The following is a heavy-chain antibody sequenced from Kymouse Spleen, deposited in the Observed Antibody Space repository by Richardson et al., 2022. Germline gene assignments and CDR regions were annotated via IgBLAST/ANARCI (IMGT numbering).Heavy chain of an antibody. Sequence: EVQLVESGGGLVKPGRSLRLSCTASGFTFGDYAMSWFRQAPGKGLEWVGFIRSKAYGGTTEYAASVKGRFTISRDDSKSIAYLQMNSLKTEDTAVYYCTRAPRRITIFGVVIMRGMDVWGQGTTVTVSS. CDR1: GFTFGDYA. CDR2: IRSKAYGGTT. J-gene: IGHJ6*02. V-gene: IGHV3-49*05. D-gene: IGHD3-3*01. CDR3: TRAPRRITIFGVVIMRGMDV.